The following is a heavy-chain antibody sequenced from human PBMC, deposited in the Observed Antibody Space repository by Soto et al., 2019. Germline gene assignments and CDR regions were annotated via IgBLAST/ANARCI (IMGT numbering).Heavy chain of an antibody. V-gene: IGHV4-59*01. Sequence: SETLSLTCTVYGGSISSYYWSWIRQPPGKGLEWIGYIYYSGSTNYNPSLKSRVTISVDTSKNQFSLKLSSVTAADTAVYYCARGGVSKGALELALMDVWGQGPTVTVSS. CDR3: ARGGVSKGALELALMDV. CDR2: IYYSGST. J-gene: IGHJ6*02. CDR1: GGSISSYY. D-gene: IGHD1-7*01.